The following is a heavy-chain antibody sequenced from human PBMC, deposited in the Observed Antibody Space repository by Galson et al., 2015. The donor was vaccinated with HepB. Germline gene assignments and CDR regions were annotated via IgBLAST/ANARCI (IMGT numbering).Heavy chain of an antibody. Sequence: SETLSLTCTVSGGSISSSSYYWGWIRQPPGKGLEWIGSIYYSGSTYYNPSLKSRVTISVDTSKNQFSLKLSSVTAADTAVYYCARHDRLGYYDSSGYYQKGGSFDYWGQGTLVTVSS. D-gene: IGHD3-22*01. CDR2: IYYSGST. J-gene: IGHJ4*02. CDR1: GGSISSSSYY. CDR3: ARHDRLGYYDSSGYYQKGGSFDY. V-gene: IGHV4-39*01.